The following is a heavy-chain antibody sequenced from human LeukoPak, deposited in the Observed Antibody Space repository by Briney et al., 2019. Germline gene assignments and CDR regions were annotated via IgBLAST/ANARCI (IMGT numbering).Heavy chain of an antibody. CDR3: AKEAFGYCSSTSCYSDAFDI. CDR1: GGSISSSSYY. CDR2: IYYSGSPY. J-gene: IGHJ3*02. V-gene: IGHV4-39*07. D-gene: IGHD2-2*01. Sequence: SESLSLTCTVSGGSISSSSYYWGWIRQPPGKGLEWIGSIYYSGSPYYYNPSLKSRVTISVDTSKSRFSLKLSSVTAADTAVYYCAKEAFGYCSSTSCYSDAFDIWGQGTMVTVSS.